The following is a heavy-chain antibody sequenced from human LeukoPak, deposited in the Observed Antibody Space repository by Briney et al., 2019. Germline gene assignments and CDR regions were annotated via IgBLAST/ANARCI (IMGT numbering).Heavy chain of an antibody. CDR1: GGSFSGYY. CDR2: INHSGST. CDR3: ASLDILTGYSDY. Sequence: SETLSLTCAVYGGSFSGYYWSWIRQPPGKGLEWIGEINHSGSTNYNPSLKSRVTISVDTSKNQFSLKLGSVTAADTAVYYCASLDILTGYSDYWGQGTLVTVSS. J-gene: IGHJ4*02. V-gene: IGHV4-34*01. D-gene: IGHD3-9*01.